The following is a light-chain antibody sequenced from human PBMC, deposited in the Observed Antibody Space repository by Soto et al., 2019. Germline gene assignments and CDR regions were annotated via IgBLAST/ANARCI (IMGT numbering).Light chain of an antibody. J-gene: IGKJ4*01. CDR2: AAS. V-gene: IGKV3-15*01. CDR3: QQYNNWRPLT. Sequence: EIVMTQSPATLSVSPGEGATLSCRASQSVSSNLAWYQQKPGQAPRLLIYAASTRATGIPARCSGSGSGTEFSLTISSLQSEDFAVYYCQQYNNWRPLTFGGGTKVEIK. CDR1: QSVSSN.